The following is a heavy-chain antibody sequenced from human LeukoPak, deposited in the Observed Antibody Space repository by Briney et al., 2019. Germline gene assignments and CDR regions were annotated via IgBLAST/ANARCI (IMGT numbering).Heavy chain of an antibody. V-gene: IGHV3-23*01. CDR1: GFIFSSYA. J-gene: IGHJ4*02. CDR3: AKDRGSSWYGTSDY. CDR2: ISESGGST. Sequence: GGSLRLSCAASGFIFSSYAMSWVRQTPGKGLEWVSRISESGGSTYYADSEKGRFTISRDNSKNTLYLQMNSLRAEDTAVYYCAKDRGSSWYGTSDYWGQGTLVTASP. D-gene: IGHD6-13*01.